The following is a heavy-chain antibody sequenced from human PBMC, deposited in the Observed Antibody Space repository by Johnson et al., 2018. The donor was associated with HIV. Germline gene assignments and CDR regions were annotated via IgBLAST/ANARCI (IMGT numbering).Heavy chain of an antibody. CDR1: GFSFSDYY. J-gene: IGHJ3*02. CDR3: ASGYCSSTSCYGRKLLDDAFDI. CDR2: ISGSGGTI. V-gene: IGHV3-11*04. Sequence: QVQLVESGGGLVKPGGSLRLSCTASGFSFSDYYMSLIRQAPGKGLEWVSYISGSGGTIYNADSVKGRFTISRDNAKNSLYLQMNSLRAEDTAVYYCASGYCSSTSCYGRKLLDDAFDIWGQGTMVTVSS. D-gene: IGHD2-2*03.